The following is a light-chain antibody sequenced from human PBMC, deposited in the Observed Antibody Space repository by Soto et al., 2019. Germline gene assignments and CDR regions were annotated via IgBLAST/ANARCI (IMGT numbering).Light chain of an antibody. J-gene: IGKJ5*01. Sequence: EIVTTQSPATLSVSPGERATLSCSASQSVSSNLAWYQQKPGQAPRLLIYGASTRATGIPARFSGSGSGTEFTLTISSLQSEDFAVYYCQQYNNWPPITFAQGTRLEIK. V-gene: IGKV3-15*01. CDR3: QQYNNWPPIT. CDR2: GAS. CDR1: QSVSSN.